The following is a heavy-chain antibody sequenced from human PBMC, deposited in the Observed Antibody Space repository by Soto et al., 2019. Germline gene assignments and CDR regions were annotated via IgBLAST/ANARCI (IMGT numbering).Heavy chain of an antibody. CDR1: GFTFSSYS. J-gene: IGHJ4*02. D-gene: IGHD3-9*01. CDR2: ISGSGGST. CDR3: AKDYDVLTGYRPPFDY. Sequence: GGSMRVSSAAAGFTFSSYSMSWVRQAPGKGLEWVSAISGSGGSTYYADSVKGRFTISRDNSKNTLYLQMNSLRAEDTAVYYCAKDYDVLTGYRPPFDYWGQGTLVTVSS. V-gene: IGHV3-23*01.